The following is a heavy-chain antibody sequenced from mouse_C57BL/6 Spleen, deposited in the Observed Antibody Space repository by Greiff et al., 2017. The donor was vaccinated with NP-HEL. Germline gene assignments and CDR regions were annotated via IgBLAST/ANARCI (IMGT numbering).Heavy chain of an antibody. CDR3: ARFAGNPYAMDY. D-gene: IGHD2-1*01. CDR1: GYAFSSYW. Sequence: QVQLQQSGAELVKPGASVKISCKASGYAFSSYWMNWVKQRPGQGLEWIGQIYPGDGDTNYNGKFKGKATLTADKSSSTAYMQLSSLTSEDSAVDFCARFAGNPYAMDYWGQGTSVTVSS. CDR2: IYPGDGDT. V-gene: IGHV1-80*01. J-gene: IGHJ4*01.